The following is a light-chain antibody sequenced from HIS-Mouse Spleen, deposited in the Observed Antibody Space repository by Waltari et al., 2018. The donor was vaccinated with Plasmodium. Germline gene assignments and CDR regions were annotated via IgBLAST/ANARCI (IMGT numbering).Light chain of an antibody. V-gene: IGLV2-14*03. CDR3: SSYTSSSTLV. J-gene: IGLJ2*01. Sequence: QSALTQPASVSGSPGQSITISCTGTSSDVGGYNYVSCYKHHPGKAPKLMIYDVSNRASGVSNRCSGSKSGNTASLTITGLQAEDEADYYCSSYTSSSTLVFGGGTKLTVL. CDR2: DVS. CDR1: SSDVGGYNY.